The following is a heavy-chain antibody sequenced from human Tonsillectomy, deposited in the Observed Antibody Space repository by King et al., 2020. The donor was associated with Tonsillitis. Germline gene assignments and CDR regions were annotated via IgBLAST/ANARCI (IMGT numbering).Heavy chain of an antibody. D-gene: IGHD1-7*01. CDR2: IYSGGGT. V-gene: IGHV3-53*01. J-gene: IGHJ6*02. Sequence: DVQLVESGGGLIQPGGSLRLSCAASGFSVSSNYMSWVRQAPGKGLEWVSVIYSGGGTYYADSVRGRFTISRDNAKNTLYLQMNSLRAKDTAVYYCARGAGTTFFYYYYGMDVWGQGTTVTVSS. CDR3: ARGAGTTFFYYYYGMDV. CDR1: GFSVSSNY.